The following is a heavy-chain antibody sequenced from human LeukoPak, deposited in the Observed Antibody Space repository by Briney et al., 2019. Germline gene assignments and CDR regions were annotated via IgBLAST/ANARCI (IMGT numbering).Heavy chain of an antibody. CDR1: GFTLSSYW. Sequence: GGSLRLSCVGSGFTLSSYWMHWVRQAPGKGLVWVSTINSDGSNTNYADSVKGRFTISRDNAKNTLYLQMNSLRVDDTAVYYCARFTRSASYEVYWGQGTLVTVSS. V-gene: IGHV3-74*01. CDR3: ARFTRSASYEVY. CDR2: INSDGSNT. D-gene: IGHD3-10*01. J-gene: IGHJ4*02.